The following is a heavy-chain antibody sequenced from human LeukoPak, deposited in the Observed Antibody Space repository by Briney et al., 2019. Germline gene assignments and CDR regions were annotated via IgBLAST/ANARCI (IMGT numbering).Heavy chain of an antibody. Sequence: GGSLRLSCTGSGFTFGDHAMSWVCQAPGKGLEWVGFIRSKAYRGTIEYAASVRGRFTISRDDSASIAYLQMNSLKIEDTAVYYCARGPIQLWIHNAMDVWGQGTTVTVSS. J-gene: IGHJ6*02. V-gene: IGHV3-49*04. D-gene: IGHD1-1*01. CDR1: GFTFGDHA. CDR2: IRSKAYRGTI. CDR3: ARGPIQLWIHNAMDV.